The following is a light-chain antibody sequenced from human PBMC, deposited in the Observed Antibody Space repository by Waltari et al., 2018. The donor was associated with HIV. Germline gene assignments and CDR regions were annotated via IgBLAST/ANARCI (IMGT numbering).Light chain of an antibody. CDR1: NNDIGSYSY. CDR3: CSYAGTNIWV. CDR2: DVD. J-gene: IGLJ1*01. Sequence: QSALTQPRSVSGSPGQSVTISCTGSNNDIGSYSYVSCYQHNPGEAPTVIIYDVDQRPSGVPDRFSGSRSGNTASLTISGLQTEDESDYYCCSYAGTNIWVFGTGTKVTV. V-gene: IGLV2-11*01.